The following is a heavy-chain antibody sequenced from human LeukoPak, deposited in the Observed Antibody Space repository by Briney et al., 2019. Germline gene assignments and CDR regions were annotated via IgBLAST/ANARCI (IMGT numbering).Heavy chain of an antibody. CDR1: GSTFSIYA. J-gene: IGHJ4*02. D-gene: IGHD3-10*01. V-gene: IGHV3-23*01. Sequence: GGSLRLSCAPSGSTFSIYAMSWVRHAPGKGLEWVSSISGSGDYTYYAASVKGRFTISRDNSKNTLYLQMNSPRAEDTAVYHCAKDTVRWFGELTPFDYWGQGTLVTVSS. CDR3: AKDTVRWFGELTPFDY. CDR2: ISGSGDYT.